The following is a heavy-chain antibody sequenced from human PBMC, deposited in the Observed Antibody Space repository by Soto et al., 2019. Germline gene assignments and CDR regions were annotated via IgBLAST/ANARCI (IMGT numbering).Heavy chain of an antibody. CDR1: GFTFSSYA. CDR2: ISGSGGST. J-gene: IGHJ6*02. D-gene: IGHD6-13*01. V-gene: IGHV3-23*01. CDR3: AKEGQQGYYYYGMDV. Sequence: SGGSLRLSCAASGFTFSSYAMSWVRQAPGKGLEWVSAISGSGGSTYYADSVKGRFTISRDNSKNTLYLQMNSLRAEDTAVYYCAKEGQQGYYYYGMDVWGQGTTVTVSS.